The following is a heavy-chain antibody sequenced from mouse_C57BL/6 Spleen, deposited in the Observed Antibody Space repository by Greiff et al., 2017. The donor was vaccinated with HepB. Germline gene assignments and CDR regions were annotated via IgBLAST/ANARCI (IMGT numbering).Heavy chain of an antibody. J-gene: IGHJ3*01. CDR2: IWSGGST. D-gene: IGHD1-1*01. Sequence: QVQLKESGPGLVQPSQSLSITCTVSGFSLTSYGVHWVRQSPGKGLEWLGVIWSGGSTDYNAAFISRLSISKDNSKSQVFFKMNSLQADDTAIYYCARNWDYGSSGFAYWGQGTLVTVSA. CDR1: GFSLTSYG. V-gene: IGHV2-2*01. CDR3: ARNWDYGSSGFAY.